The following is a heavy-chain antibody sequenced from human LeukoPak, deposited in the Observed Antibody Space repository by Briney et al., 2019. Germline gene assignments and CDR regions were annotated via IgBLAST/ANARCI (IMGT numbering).Heavy chain of an antibody. CDR2: IKRKTDGGTT. V-gene: IGHV3-15*01. J-gene: IGHJ4*02. Sequence: GGSLRLSCADSLFTFSNAWMSWVRPAPGKGREWVGRIKRKTDGGTTDYAARVNGRLTISRDDSKNTLYLQMNSLKTEDTAVYYCTTAGVRFLWGDDDYWGQGTLVTVSS. CDR1: LFTFSNAW. CDR3: TTAGVRFLWGDDDY. D-gene: IGHD3-3*01.